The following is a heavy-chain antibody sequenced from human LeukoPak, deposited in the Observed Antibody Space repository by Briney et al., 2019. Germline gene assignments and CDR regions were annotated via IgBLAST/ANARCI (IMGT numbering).Heavy chain of an antibody. Sequence: ASVKVSCKVSGKTLSELSMHWLRQAPGKGLEWMGSFDPEDGETTYAQNFEGRVTMTEDTSIDTAYMELSSLRSEDTAVYYCAKAMSTDHYDGKGFYRVDFDSWGQGTLVTVSS. CDR1: GKTLSELS. CDR2: FDPEDGET. CDR3: AKAMSTDHYDGKGFYRVDFDS. J-gene: IGHJ4*02. V-gene: IGHV1-24*01. D-gene: IGHD3-22*01.